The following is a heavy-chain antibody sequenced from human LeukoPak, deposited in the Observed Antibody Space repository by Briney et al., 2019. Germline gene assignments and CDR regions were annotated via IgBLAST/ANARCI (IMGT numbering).Heavy chain of an antibody. CDR1: GFTLSTYN. Sequence: GGSLRLSCAASGFTLSTYNMNWVRQAPGKGLEWVSSISSNSLYINYADSVKGRFTISRDNSKNSVYLQMNSLRADDTAVYYCATYTNGYDSWGQGTLVTVSS. V-gene: IGHV3-21*01. D-gene: IGHD2-8*01. CDR3: ATYTNGYDS. J-gene: IGHJ5*02. CDR2: ISSNSLYI.